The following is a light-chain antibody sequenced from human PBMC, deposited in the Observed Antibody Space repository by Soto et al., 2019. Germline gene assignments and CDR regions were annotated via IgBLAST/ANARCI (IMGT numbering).Light chain of an antibody. CDR1: HSVSSTY. Sequence: EIVLTQSPGTLSLSPGERATLSCRASHSVSSTYLAWYRQKPGQAPRLIIYGASSRATGIPDRFSGSGSGTDFTLTISRLEPEDFAVYYCQQYGSSPPYTFGQGTTLEIK. J-gene: IGKJ2*01. CDR3: QQYGSSPPYT. V-gene: IGKV3-20*01. CDR2: GAS.